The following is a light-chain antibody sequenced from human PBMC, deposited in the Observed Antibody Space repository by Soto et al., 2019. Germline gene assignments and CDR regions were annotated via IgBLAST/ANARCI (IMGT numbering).Light chain of an antibody. CDR1: NIGSKT. CDR2: DDS. J-gene: IGLJ1*01. Sequence: SYELTQPPSVSVAPGQTARITCGGHNIGSKTVHWYQQMPGQAPVLVIYDDSDRPSGIPERFSGSNSGNTATLTISRVEAGDEGVYYCHVWDTTSDESYVFGNGTQVTVL. V-gene: IGLV3-21*02. CDR3: HVWDTTSDESYV.